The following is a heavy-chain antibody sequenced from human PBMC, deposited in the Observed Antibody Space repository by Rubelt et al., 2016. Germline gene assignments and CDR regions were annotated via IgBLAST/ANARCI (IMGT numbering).Heavy chain of an antibody. CDR1: GSSVSSYY. Sequence: QVQLQESGPGLVKPSETLSLTCTVSGSSVSSYYWTWVRQPPGKGLEWIGYTYDSGPTNYNPSLKSRVSISVDTSKHQFSLKLSSVAAADTAVYYCARAPNTAMISAYFDCWGQGTLVTVSS. V-gene: IGHV4-59*02. CDR2: TYDSGPT. D-gene: IGHD5-18*01. J-gene: IGHJ4*02. CDR3: ARAPNTAMISAYFDC.